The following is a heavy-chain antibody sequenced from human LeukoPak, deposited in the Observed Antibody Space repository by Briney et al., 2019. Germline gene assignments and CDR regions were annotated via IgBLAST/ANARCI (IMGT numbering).Heavy chain of an antibody. V-gene: IGHV4-59*01. Sequence: SQTLSLTRTVSGGSISSYYWSWIPQPPGKGLEWIVYNYYSGSTNYNPSLKSRVTISVDTSKNQFSLQLSSVTAADTAVYYCARFSSHDWYFDLWGRGALVTVSS. CDR2: NYYSGST. CDR3: ARFSSHDWYFDL. CDR1: GGSISSYY. J-gene: IGHJ2*01.